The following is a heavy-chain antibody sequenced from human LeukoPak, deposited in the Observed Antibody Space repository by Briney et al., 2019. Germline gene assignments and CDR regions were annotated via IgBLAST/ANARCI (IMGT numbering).Heavy chain of an antibody. CDR3: ARTALIAVAGVDY. CDR2: IYHSGST. J-gene: IGHJ4*02. Sequence: PSETLSLTCTVSGGSISSGGYYWSWIRQPPGKGLEWIGYIYHSGSTYYNPSLKSRVTISVDRSKNQFSLKLSSVTAADTAVYYCARTALIAVAGVDYWGQGTLVTVSS. CDR1: GGSISSGGYY. D-gene: IGHD6-19*01. V-gene: IGHV4-30-2*01.